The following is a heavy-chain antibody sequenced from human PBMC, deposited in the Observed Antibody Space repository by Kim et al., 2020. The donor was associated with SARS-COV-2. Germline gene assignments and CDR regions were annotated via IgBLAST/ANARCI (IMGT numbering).Heavy chain of an antibody. CDR3: ARGRAARPRYYYYGMDV. CDR1: GGSFSGYY. J-gene: IGHJ6*02. CDR2: INHSGST. Sequence: SETLSLTCAVYGGSFSGYYWSWIRQPPGKGLEWIGEINHSGSTNYNPSLKSRVTISVDTSKNQFSLKLSSVTAADTAVYYCARGRAARPRYYYYGMDVWGQGTTVTVSS. V-gene: IGHV4-34*01. D-gene: IGHD6-6*01.